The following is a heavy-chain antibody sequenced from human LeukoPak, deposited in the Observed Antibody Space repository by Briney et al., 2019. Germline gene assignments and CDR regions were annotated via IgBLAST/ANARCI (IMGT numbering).Heavy chain of an antibody. V-gene: IGHV3-30*04. Sequence: PGGSLRLSCAASGFTFSSYAMHWVRQAPGKGLEWVAVISYDGSNKYYADSVKGRITISRDNSKNTLYLQMNSLRAEDTAVYYCATIAVAVSPDWGQGTLVTVSS. CDR2: ISYDGSNK. CDR3: ATIAVAVSPD. D-gene: IGHD6-19*01. CDR1: GFTFSSYA. J-gene: IGHJ4*02.